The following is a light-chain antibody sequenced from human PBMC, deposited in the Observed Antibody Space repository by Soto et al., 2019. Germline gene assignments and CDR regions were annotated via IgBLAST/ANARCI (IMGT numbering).Light chain of an antibody. J-gene: IGKJ1*01. CDR3: QQYIGYPWT. CDR2: KAS. CDR1: QGLSGW. Sequence: DIQMTQSPSTLSASVGDRVTITCRASQGLSGWLAWFRQKPGRAPKLLIYKASILQSGVPSRFSGSGSGTDFTLTISSLQPDDFATYYCQQYIGYPWTFDQGTNVEIK. V-gene: IGKV1-5*03.